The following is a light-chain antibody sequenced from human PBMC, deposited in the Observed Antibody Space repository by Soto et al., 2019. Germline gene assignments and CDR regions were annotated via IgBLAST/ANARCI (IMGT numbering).Light chain of an antibody. J-gene: IGKJ4*01. Sequence: MVLTQSPVTLSVSPGERATLSCRASQSVSSNLAWYQQKPGQAPRLLIYGASTRATGIPARFSGSGSGTEFTLTISSLQSEDFAVYYCQQYIRWPLTFGGGTKVDIK. CDR3: QQYIRWPLT. CDR1: QSVSSN. V-gene: IGKV3-15*01. CDR2: GAS.